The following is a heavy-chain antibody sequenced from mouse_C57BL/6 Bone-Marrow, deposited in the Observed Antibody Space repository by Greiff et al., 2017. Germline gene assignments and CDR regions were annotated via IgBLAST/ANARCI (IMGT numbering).Heavy chain of an antibody. J-gene: IGHJ2*01. CDR3: AVSLGILH. CDR1: GYTFTDYY. V-gene: IGHV1-26*01. Sequence: EVQLQQSGPELVKPGASVKISCKASGYTFTDYYMNWVKQSHGKSLEWIGDINPNNGGTSYNQKFKGKATLTVDKSSSTAYMELRSLTSEDSAVYYCAVSLGILHWGQGTTLTVSS. CDR2: INPNNGGT. D-gene: IGHD4-1*01.